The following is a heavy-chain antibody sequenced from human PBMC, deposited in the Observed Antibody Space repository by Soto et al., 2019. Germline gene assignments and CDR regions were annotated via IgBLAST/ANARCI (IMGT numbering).Heavy chain of an antibody. V-gene: IGHV4-31*03. D-gene: IGHD3-22*01. CDR1: GGSISSGGYY. CDR2: VYYRGST. CDR3: ARGLRMIGFPF. Sequence: QVQLQESGPGLVKPSQTLSLTCTVSGGSISSGGYYWSWIRQHPGKGLEWIGYVYYRGSTYYNPSLKRRVTISVDTSKNQFSLKLSSVTAADTAVYYCARGLRMIGFPFWGQGTLVTVSS. J-gene: IGHJ4*02.